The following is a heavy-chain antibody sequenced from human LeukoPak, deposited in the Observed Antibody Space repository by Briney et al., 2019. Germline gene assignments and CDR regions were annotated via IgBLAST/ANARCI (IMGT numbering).Heavy chain of an antibody. V-gene: IGHV3-30*18. CDR1: GFTFNTYN. CDR3: AKDDYYDTSGYRD. D-gene: IGHD3-22*01. CDR2: ISYDVGKK. Sequence: GGSLRLSCVASGFTFNTYNMNWVRQAPGKGLEWVAVISYDVGKKYYADSVKGRFTISRDNSKNTLYLQMNSLRAEDTAVYYCAKDDYYDTSGYRDWGQGTLVTVSS. J-gene: IGHJ4*02.